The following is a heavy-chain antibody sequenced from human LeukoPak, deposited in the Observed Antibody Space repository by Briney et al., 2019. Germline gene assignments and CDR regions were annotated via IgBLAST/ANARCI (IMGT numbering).Heavy chain of an antibody. Sequence: GGTLRLSCAASGFTFRSYDMNWVRQAPGKGLEWVSSISSSSSYIYYADSVKGRFTISRDNAKNSLYLQMNSLRAEDTAVYYCARGDAGSRDAFDIWGQGTMVTVSS. J-gene: IGHJ3*02. CDR1: GFTFRSYD. CDR3: ARGDAGSRDAFDI. CDR2: ISSSSSYI. D-gene: IGHD1-26*01. V-gene: IGHV3-21*01.